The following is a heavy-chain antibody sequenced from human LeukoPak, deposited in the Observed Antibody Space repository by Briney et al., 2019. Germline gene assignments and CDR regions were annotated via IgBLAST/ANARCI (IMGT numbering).Heavy chain of an antibody. J-gene: IGHJ6*03. V-gene: IGHV4-39*01. CDR3: ARLIRGGYYYMDV. CDR2: IYYSGTT. D-gene: IGHD3-10*01. Sequence: PSETLSLTCTVSGGSISSSSYYWGWIRQPPGKGLEWTGSIYYSGTTYYNPSLKSRLTISVDTSKNQFSLSLTSVTAADTAVYYCARLIRGGYYYMDVGGKGTTVTVSS. CDR1: GGSISSSSYY.